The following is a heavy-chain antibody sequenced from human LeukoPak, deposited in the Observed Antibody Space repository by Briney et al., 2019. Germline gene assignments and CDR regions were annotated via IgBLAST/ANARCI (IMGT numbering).Heavy chain of an antibody. CDR1: GFTFSTYA. CDR2: IGINAGST. Sequence: PGGSLRLSCAASGFTFSTYAMTWVRQAPGKGLEWVSVIGINAGSTFYADSVKGRFTISRDNSKNTLYLQMNSLRAEDTAVYYCARDSGLSGYDLLDYWGQGTLVTVSS. J-gene: IGHJ4*02. V-gene: IGHV3-23*01. D-gene: IGHD5-12*01. CDR3: ARDSGLSGYDLLDY.